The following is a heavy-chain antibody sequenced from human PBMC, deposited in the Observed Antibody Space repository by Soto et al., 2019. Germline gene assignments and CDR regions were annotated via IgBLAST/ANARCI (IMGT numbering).Heavy chain of an antibody. D-gene: IGHD5-12*01. Sequence: SQTLSLPCAISGDSVSSNSAAWNWIRQSPSRGLEWLGRTYYRSKWYNDYAVSVKSRITINPDTSKNQFSLQLNSVTPEDTAVYYCARGRGSSYSGYDFMDYWGQGTLVTVSS. V-gene: IGHV6-1*01. CDR1: GDSVSSNSAA. CDR2: TYYRSKWYN. CDR3: ARGRGSSYSGYDFMDY. J-gene: IGHJ4*02.